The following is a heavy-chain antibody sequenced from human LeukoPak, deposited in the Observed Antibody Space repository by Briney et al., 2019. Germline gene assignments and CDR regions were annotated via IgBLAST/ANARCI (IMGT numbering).Heavy chain of an antibody. Sequence: GGSLRLSCAASGFTFSSYAMSWVRQAPGKGLEWVSAISGSGGSTYYADSVKGRFTISRDNSKNTLYLQMNSLRAEDTAVYYCAKDSSYDFWSGYYIGFVGGSRYGMDVWGQGTTVTVSS. CDR3: AKDSSYDFWSGYYIGFVGGSRYGMDV. CDR2: ISGSGGST. CDR1: GFTFSSYA. V-gene: IGHV3-23*01. D-gene: IGHD3-3*01. J-gene: IGHJ6*02.